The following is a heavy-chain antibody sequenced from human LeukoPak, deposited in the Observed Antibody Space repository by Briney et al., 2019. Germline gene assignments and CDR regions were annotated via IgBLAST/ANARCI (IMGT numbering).Heavy chain of an antibody. D-gene: IGHD6-13*01. CDR1: GFTFSRYW. CDR2: INSDGSTT. CDR3: ARETWQQPYDY. V-gene: IGHV3-74*01. Sequence: PGGSLRLSCAASGFTFSRYWMHWVRHAPGKGLVWVSGINSDGSTTNYADSVKGRFTISRDNAKNSLYLQMNSLRAEDTAVYYCARETWQQPYDYWGQGTLVTVSS. J-gene: IGHJ4*02.